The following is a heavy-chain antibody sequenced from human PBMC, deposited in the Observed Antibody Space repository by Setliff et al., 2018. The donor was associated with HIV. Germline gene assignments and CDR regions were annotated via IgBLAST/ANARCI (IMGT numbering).Heavy chain of an antibody. CDR1: GGSISSGSYY. Sequence: SLTCPVSGGSISSGSYYWNWIRQPAGKGLEWTGRIYTSGSTNYNPSLKSRVTISVDTSKNQFSLKLSSVTAADTAVYYCAREDYYYYGMDVWGQGTTVTVSS. CDR3: AREDYYYYGMDV. CDR2: IYTSGST. V-gene: IGHV4-61*02. J-gene: IGHJ6*02.